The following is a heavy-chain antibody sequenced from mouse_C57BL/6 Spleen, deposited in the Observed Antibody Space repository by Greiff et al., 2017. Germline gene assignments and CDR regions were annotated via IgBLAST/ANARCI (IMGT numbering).Heavy chain of an antibody. D-gene: IGHD1-1*01. CDR3: ARRRPYYYGSSYWYFDV. CDR1: GYTFTTYP. V-gene: IGHV1-47*01. CDR2: FHPYNDDT. J-gene: IGHJ1*03. Sequence: VQLQQSGAELVKPGASVKMSCKASGYTFTTYPIEWMKQNHGKSLEWIGNFHPYNDDTKYNEKFKGKATLTVEKSSSTVYLELSRLTSDDSAVYYGARRRPYYYGSSYWYFDVWGTGTTVTVSS.